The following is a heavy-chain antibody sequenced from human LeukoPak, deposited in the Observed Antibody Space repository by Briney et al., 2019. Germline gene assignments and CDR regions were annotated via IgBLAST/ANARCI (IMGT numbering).Heavy chain of an antibody. Sequence: RTGGSLRLSCTVSGFTVSSDSMSWVRQAPGKGLEWVSFIYSGGSTHYSDSVKGRFTISRDNSKNTLYLQMNSLRAEDTALYYCAKGLERESRLDSWGQGTLVTVSS. J-gene: IGHJ4*02. CDR2: IYSGGST. CDR3: AKGLERESRLDS. D-gene: IGHD1-1*01. V-gene: IGHV3-53*01. CDR1: GFTVSSDS.